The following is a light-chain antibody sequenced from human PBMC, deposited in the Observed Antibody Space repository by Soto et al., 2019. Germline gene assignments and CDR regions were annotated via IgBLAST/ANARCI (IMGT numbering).Light chain of an antibody. CDR1: SSDVGGYNY. CDR3: SSFTTSNTLV. V-gene: IGLV2-14*01. J-gene: IGLJ1*01. CDR2: EVS. Sequence: QSALTQPVSVSGSPGQSITISCTGTSSDVGGYNYVSWYQQHPRKAPKLMIYEVSDRPSGVSDRFSGSKSGNTASLTISGLQAEDEADYYCSSFTTSNTLVFGTGTKVTVL.